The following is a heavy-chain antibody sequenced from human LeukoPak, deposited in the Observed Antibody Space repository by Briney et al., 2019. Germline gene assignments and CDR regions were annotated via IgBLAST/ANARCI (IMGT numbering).Heavy chain of an antibody. V-gene: IGHV4-34*01. CDR3: ARRPYSSSPDY. CDR1: GGSFSGYY. Sequence: SETLSLTCAVYGGSFSGYYWSWIRQPPGKGLEWIGEINHSGSTNYNPSLKSRVTISVDTSKNQFSLKLSSVTAADTAVYYCARRPYSSSPDYWGQGTLVTVS. D-gene: IGHD6-6*01. CDR2: INHSGST. J-gene: IGHJ4*02.